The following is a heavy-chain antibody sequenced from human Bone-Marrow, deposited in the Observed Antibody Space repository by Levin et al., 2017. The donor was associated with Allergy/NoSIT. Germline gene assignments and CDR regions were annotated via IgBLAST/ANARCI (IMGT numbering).Heavy chain of an antibody. Sequence: GASVKVSCKASGYTFTSYGISWVRQAPGQGLEWMGWISAYNGNTNYAQKLQGRVTMTTDTSTSTAYMELRSLRSDDTAVYYCARDSFDQRPITMVQGVIIKGAFDIWGQGTMVTVSS. CDR3: ARDSFDQRPITMVQGVIIKGAFDI. V-gene: IGHV1-18*01. CDR2: ISAYNGNT. J-gene: IGHJ3*02. D-gene: IGHD3-10*01. CDR1: GYTFTSYG.